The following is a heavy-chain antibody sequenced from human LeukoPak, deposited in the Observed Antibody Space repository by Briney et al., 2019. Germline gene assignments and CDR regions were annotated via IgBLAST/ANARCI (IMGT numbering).Heavy chain of an antibody. CDR2: IYYSGST. V-gene: IGHV4-39*01. CDR3: ATASSTSFIYAFDI. J-gene: IGHJ3*02. Sequence: PSETLSLTCTVSGGSISSYYWGWIRQPPGKGLEWIGSIYYSGSTYYNPSLKSRVTISVDTSKNQFSLKLSSVTAADTAVYYCATASSTSFIYAFDIWGQGTMVTVSS. CDR1: GGSISSYY. D-gene: IGHD2-2*01.